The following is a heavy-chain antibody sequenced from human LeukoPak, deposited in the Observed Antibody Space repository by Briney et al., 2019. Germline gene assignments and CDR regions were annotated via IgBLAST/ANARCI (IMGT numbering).Heavy chain of an antibody. CDR2: ISISDTTI. CDR1: GFTFSDYY. Sequence: GGSLRLSCSASGFTFSDYYMSWIRQASGKGLEWVSYISISDTTIYYADSVKGRFTISRDNAKNSLYLQMNSLRAEDTAVYYCARDLDTAMDLLYYYYGMDVWGQGTTVTVSS. D-gene: IGHD5-18*01. V-gene: IGHV3-11*04. J-gene: IGHJ6*02. CDR3: ARDLDTAMDLLYYYYGMDV.